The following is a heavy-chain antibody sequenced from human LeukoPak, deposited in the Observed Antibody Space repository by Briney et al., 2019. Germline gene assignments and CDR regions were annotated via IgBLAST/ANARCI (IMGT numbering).Heavy chain of an antibody. CDR1: GYTFTSYY. J-gene: IGHJ5*02. CDR3: ARDLPNYYDSSGPPT. Sequence: ASVKVSCKASGYTFTSYYMHWVRQAPGQGLEWMGIINPSGGSTSYAQKFQGRVTMTRDMSTSTVYMELSSLRSEDTAVYYCARDLPNYYDSSGPPTWGQGTLVTVSS. V-gene: IGHV1-46*01. D-gene: IGHD3-22*01. CDR2: INPSGGST.